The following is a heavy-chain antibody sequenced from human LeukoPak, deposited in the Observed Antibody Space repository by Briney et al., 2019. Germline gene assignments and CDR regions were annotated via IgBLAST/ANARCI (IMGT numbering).Heavy chain of an antibody. CDR1: GYTFTGYY. CDR2: INPNSGGT. V-gene: IGHV1-2*02. D-gene: IGHD5-18*01. J-gene: IGHJ4*02. Sequence: ASVKVSCKASGYTFTGYYMHWVRQAPGQGLEWMGWINPNSGGTNYAQKFEGRVTMTRDTSISTAYMELSRLRSDDTAVYYCARDLKRGSRGYSYGEGYWGQGTLVTVSS. CDR3: ARDLKRGSRGYSYGEGY.